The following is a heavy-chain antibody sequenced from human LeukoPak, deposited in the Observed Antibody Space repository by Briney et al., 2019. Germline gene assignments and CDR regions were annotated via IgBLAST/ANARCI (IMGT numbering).Heavy chain of an antibody. CDR2: MNPNSGNT. CDR1: GYTFTSYD. D-gene: IGHD3-10*01. V-gene: IGHV1-8*01. Sequence: ASVKVSCKASGYTFTSYDINWVRQATGQGLEWMGWMNPNSGNTGYAQKFQGRVTMTRNTSISTAYMELSSLRSEDTAVYYCARITRITMVRGVIWYYYYMDVWGKGTTVTISS. J-gene: IGHJ6*03. CDR3: ARITRITMVRGVIWYYYYMDV.